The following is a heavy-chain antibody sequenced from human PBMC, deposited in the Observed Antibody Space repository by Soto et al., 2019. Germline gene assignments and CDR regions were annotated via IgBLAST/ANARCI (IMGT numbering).Heavy chain of an antibody. Sequence: SETLSLTCTVSGGSISSSSFYWGWIRQSPGKGLEWIGSIYYSGSTYYNPSLKSRVTISVDTSKNQFSLKLSSVTAADTAVYYCARHAYSGYDYPYYFDYWGQGTLVTVSS. J-gene: IGHJ4*02. CDR1: GGSISSSSFY. CDR3: ARHAYSGYDYPYYFDY. D-gene: IGHD5-12*01. CDR2: IYYSGST. V-gene: IGHV4-39*01.